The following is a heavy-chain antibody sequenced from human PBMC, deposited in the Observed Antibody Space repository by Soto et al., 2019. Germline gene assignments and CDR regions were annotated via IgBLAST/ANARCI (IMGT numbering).Heavy chain of an antibody. CDR3: ARDLLLATYCSGGRCPVDY. CDR1: GGSFSGYY. D-gene: IGHD2-15*01. V-gene: IGHV4-34*01. Sequence: SETLSLTCAVYGGSFSGYYWSWIRQPPGKGLEWIGEINHSGSTNYNPSLKSRVTISVDTSKNQFSLKPSSVTAADTAVYYCARDLLLATYCSGGRCPVDYWGQGTLVTGSS. CDR2: INHSGST. J-gene: IGHJ4*02.